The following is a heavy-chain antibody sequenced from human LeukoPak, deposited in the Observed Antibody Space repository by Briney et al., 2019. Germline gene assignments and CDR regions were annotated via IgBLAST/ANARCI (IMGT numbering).Heavy chain of an antibody. CDR3: AREGGYGYGDAPLHFDY. Sequence: SETLSLTCTVSGGSISSGSYYWSWIRQPAGKGLEWIGRIDTSGSTNYNPSLKSRVTISVDTSKNQFSLRLSSVTAADTAVYYCAREGGYGYGDAPLHFDYWGQGTLVTVSS. CDR2: IDTSGST. V-gene: IGHV4-61*02. D-gene: IGHD5-18*01. J-gene: IGHJ4*02. CDR1: GGSISSGSYY.